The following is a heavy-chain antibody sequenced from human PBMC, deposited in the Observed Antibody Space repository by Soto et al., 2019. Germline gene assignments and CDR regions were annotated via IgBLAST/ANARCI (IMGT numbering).Heavy chain of an antibody. CDR3: ARVTLYYYGMDV. J-gene: IGHJ6*02. V-gene: IGHV4-59*01. CDR2: IYYSGST. CDR1: GGSISSYY. Sequence: PSETLSLTXTVSGGSISSYYWSWIRQPPGKGLEWIGYIYYSGSTNYNPSLKSRVTISVDTSKNQFSLKLSSVTAADTAVYYCARVTLYYYGMDVWGQGTTVTVSS.